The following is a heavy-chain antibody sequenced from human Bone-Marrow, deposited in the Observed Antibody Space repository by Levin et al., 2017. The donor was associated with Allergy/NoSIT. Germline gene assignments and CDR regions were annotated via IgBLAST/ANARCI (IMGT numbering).Heavy chain of an antibody. CDR1: GFTFSSYG. V-gene: IGHV3-33*01. CDR3: VRDDTSDDNALDG. Sequence: LPGGSLRLSCAASGFTFSSYGMHWVRQAPGKGLEWVAVIVSDGSDQGYADSLKGRVTISRDNSKNTLFLQMNSLGAEDTAIYYCVRDDTSDDNALDGWGQGTTVTVS. CDR2: IVSDGSDQ. J-gene: IGHJ6*02. D-gene: IGHD1-1*01.